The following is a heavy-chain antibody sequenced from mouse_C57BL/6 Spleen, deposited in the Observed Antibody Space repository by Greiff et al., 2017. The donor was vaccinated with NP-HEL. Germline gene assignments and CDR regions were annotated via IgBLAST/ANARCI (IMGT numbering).Heavy chain of an antibody. CDR3: ARNEAPYWYFDV. CDR1: GYTFTDYY. CDR2: IYPGSGNT. V-gene: IGHV1-76*01. J-gene: IGHJ1*03. Sequence: VQLQQSGAELVRPGASVKLSCKASGYTFTDYYINWVKQRPGQGLEWIARIYPGSGNTYYNEKFKGKATLTAEKSSSTAYMQLSSLTSEDSAVYFCARNEAPYWYFDVWGTGTTVTVSS. D-gene: IGHD3-2*02.